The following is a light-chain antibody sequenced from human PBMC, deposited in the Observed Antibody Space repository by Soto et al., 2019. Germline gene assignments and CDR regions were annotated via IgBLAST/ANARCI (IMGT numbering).Light chain of an antibody. J-gene: IGKJ3*01. CDR2: SAS. V-gene: IGKV3-20*01. CDR1: QSINNN. Sequence: EVVLTQSPGTLSLSPGERATLSCRASQSINNNLAWYQHKPGRAPRLLIYSASSRAAGIPDRFSGSGSRTDFTLTISRLEPEDFAVYYCQQYGTSRVTFGPGTKVDIK. CDR3: QQYGTSRVT.